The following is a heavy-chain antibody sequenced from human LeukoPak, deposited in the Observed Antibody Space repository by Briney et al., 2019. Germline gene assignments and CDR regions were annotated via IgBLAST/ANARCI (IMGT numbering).Heavy chain of an antibody. Sequence: GGSLRLSCAASGFTVSSNYMNWVRQAPGKGLEWVSVIYSGGSTYYADSVKGRFTISRDNSKNTLYLQMNSLRAEDTAVYYCARDDGSGSFNFDYWGQGTLVTVSS. V-gene: IGHV3-66*01. CDR3: ARDDGSGSFNFDY. CDR1: GFTVSSNY. CDR2: IYSGGST. J-gene: IGHJ4*02. D-gene: IGHD3-10*01.